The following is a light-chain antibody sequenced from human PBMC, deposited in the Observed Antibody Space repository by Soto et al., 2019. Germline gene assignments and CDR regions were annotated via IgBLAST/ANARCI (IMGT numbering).Light chain of an antibody. V-gene: IGKV1-39*01. Sequence: DIQLTQSPSSLSASVGDRVTITCRASKSISSSLNWYQQKPGKAPKLLIYAASSLQIGVPSKLSGSGSGTDLSLTVSSLQHEDFATDYCHQSYSTPTTFGHGTRLEIK. CDR3: HQSYSTPTT. J-gene: IGKJ5*01. CDR1: KSISSS. CDR2: AAS.